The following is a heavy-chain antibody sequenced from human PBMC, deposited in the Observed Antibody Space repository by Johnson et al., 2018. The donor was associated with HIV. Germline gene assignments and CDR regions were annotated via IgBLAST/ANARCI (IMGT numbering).Heavy chain of an antibody. CDR2: IRYDGSNK. Sequence: QVQLVESGGGVVQPGGSLRLSCAASGFTFSSYGMHWVRQAPGKGLEWVAFIRYDGSNKYYADSVKDRFTISRDNSKNTLYLQMNSLRAEDTALYYCARARGEGAARTDAFDIWGQGTMVTVSS. J-gene: IGHJ3*02. CDR3: ARARGEGAARTDAFDI. CDR1: GFTFSSYG. V-gene: IGHV3-30*02. D-gene: IGHD6-6*01.